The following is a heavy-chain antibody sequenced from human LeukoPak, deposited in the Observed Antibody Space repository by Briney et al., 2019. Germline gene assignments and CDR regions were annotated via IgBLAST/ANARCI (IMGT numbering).Heavy chain of an antibody. Sequence: ASVKVSCKASGGTFSSYAISWVRQAPGQGLEWMGWISAYNGNTNYAQKLQGRVTMTTDTSTSTAYMELRSLRSDDTAVYYCARVSVGQNSYGSLGFDPWGQGTLVTVSS. V-gene: IGHV1-18*01. CDR3: ARVSVGQNSYGSLGFDP. J-gene: IGHJ5*02. CDR1: GGTFSSYA. D-gene: IGHD5-18*01. CDR2: ISAYNGNT.